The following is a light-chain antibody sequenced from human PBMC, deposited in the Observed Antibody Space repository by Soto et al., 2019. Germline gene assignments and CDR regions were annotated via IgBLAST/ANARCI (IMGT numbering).Light chain of an antibody. J-gene: IGKJ1*01. CDR2: GAS. Sequence: EIVMTQSPVTLSVSPGERATLSCRARQSVSSNLAWYQQKPGQAPWLLIYGASTRATGIPARFSGSGSGTEFTLTISSLQSEDFAVYYCQQYNNWVGTFGQGTKVDIK. V-gene: IGKV3-15*01. CDR1: QSVSSN. CDR3: QQYNNWVGT.